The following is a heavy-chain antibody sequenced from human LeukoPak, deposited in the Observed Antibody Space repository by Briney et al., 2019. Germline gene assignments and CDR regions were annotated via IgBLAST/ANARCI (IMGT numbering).Heavy chain of an antibody. J-gene: IGHJ5*02. D-gene: IGHD5-18*01. CDR1: RGTFSSYA. V-gene: IGHV1-69*06. Sequence: SVKVSCKASRGTFSSYAISWVRQAPGQGLEWMGGIIPIFGTANYAQKFQGRVTMTEDTSTDTAYMELSSLRSEDTAVYYCATLRPSGYSYGTWFDPWGQGTLVTVSS. CDR2: IIPIFGTA. CDR3: ATLRPSGYSYGTWFDP.